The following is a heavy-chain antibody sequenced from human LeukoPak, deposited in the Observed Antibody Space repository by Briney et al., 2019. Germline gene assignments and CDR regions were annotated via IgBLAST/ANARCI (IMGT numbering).Heavy chain of an antibody. Sequence: SETLSLTCAVSGDSMSSIDWWSWVRQPPGKGLEWIGEIHHTGSTNYNPSLKSRVTISVDKSKNQFSLNFNSMSAADSAVYYCAANGYYTIEYWGQGTLVTVSS. D-gene: IGHD1-26*01. V-gene: IGHV4-4*02. J-gene: IGHJ4*02. CDR1: GDSMSSIDW. CDR3: AANGYYTIEY. CDR2: IHHTGST.